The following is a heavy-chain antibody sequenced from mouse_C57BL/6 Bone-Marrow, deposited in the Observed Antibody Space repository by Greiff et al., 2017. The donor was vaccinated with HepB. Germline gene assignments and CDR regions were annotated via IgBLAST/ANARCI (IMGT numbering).Heavy chain of an antibody. J-gene: IGHJ1*03. Sequence: QVQLQQSGPELVKPGASVKLSCKASGYTFTSYGISWVKQRTGQGLEWIGEIYPRSGNTYYNEKFKGKATLTADKSSSTAYMELRSLTSEDSAVYFCAREGVITTVVDHWYFDVWGTGTTVTVSS. CDR3: AREGVITTVVDHWYFDV. CDR1: GYTFTSYG. V-gene: IGHV1-81*01. CDR2: IYPRSGNT. D-gene: IGHD1-1*01.